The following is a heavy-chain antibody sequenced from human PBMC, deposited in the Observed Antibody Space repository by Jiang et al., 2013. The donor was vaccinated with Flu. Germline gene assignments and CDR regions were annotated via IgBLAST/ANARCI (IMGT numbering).Heavy chain of an antibody. V-gene: IGHV4-39*07. CDR3: ARGGNILLGAFDI. CDR2: IYYSGST. J-gene: IGHJ3*02. CDR1: GGSISSSSYY. D-gene: IGHD1/OR15-1a*01. Sequence: GSGLVKPSETLSLTRTVSGGSISSSSYYWGWIRQPPGKGLEWIGSIYYSGSTYYNPSLKSRVTISVDTSKNQFSLKLSSVTAADTAVYYCARGGNILLGAFDIWGQGTMVTVSS.